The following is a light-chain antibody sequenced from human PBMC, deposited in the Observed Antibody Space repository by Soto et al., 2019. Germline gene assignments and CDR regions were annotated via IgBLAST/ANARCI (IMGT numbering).Light chain of an antibody. CDR1: SSDIVTYDY. CDR2: EVS. CDR3: YSKTATSKF. V-gene: IGLV2-14*01. J-gene: IGLJ1*01. Sequence: QSALTQPASVSGSPGQSITISCTGTSSDIVTYDYVSWYQQHPGKAPKLMIYEVSHRPPGGSSRFSGSKSANTASLTISGLQAEDEAEYYCYSKTATSKFFGTGTKATVL.